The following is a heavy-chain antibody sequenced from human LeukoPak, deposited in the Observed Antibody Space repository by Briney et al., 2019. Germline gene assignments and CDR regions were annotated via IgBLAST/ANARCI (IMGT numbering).Heavy chain of an antibody. V-gene: IGHV3-48*01. CDR1: GFTFSSYS. CDR3: ASLLPVTTGDNWFDP. CDR2: ISSSSSTI. Sequence: GGPLRLSCAASGFTFSSYSMNWVRQAPGKGLEWVSYISSSSSTIYYADSVKGRFTISRDNAKNSPYLQMNSLRAEDTAVYYCASLLPVTTGDNWFDPWGQGTLVTVSS. D-gene: IGHD1-1*01. J-gene: IGHJ5*02.